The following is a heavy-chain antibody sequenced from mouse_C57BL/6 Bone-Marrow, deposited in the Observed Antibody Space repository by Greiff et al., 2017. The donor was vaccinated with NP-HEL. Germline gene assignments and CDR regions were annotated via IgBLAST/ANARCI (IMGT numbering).Heavy chain of an antibody. V-gene: IGHV1-61*01. D-gene: IGHD2-1*01. CDR3: ARTIYYGNYEGMDY. J-gene: IGHJ4*01. CDR2: IYPSDSET. Sequence: VQLQQPGAELVRPGSSVKLSCKASGYTFTSYWMDWVKQRPGQGLEWIGNIYPSDSETHYNQKFKDKATLTVDKSSSTAYMQLSSLTSEDSAVYYCARTIYYGNYEGMDYWGQGTSVTVSS. CDR1: GYTFTSYW.